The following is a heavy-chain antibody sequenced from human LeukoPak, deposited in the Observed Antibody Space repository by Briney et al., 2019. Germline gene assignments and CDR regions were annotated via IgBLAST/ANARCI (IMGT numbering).Heavy chain of an antibody. D-gene: IGHD2-2*01. CDR2: INPNDGDT. CDR3: ARANFLYCSSSTCLFDY. J-gene: IGHJ4*02. V-gene: IGHV1-2*02. Sequence: ASVKVSCEASGYTFTGYYMHWVRQAPGQGFEWMGWINPNDGDTNYAQKFQGRVTMTRDTSISTAHMEVSRLRSDDTAVYYCARANFLYCSSSTCLFDYWGQGTLVTVSS. CDR1: GYTFTGYY.